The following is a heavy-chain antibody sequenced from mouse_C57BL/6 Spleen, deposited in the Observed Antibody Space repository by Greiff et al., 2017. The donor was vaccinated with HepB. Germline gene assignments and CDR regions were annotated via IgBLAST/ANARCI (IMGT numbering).Heavy chain of an antibody. CDR2: ISGGGGNT. V-gene: IGHV5-9*01. Sequence: EVQRVESGGGLVKPGGSLKLSCAASGFTFSSYTMSWVRQTPEKRLEWVATISGGGGNTYYPDSVKGRFTISRDNAKNTLYLQMSSLRSEDTALYYCARQDYYGSSPLFDVWGTGTTVTVSS. CDR1: GFTFSSYT. D-gene: IGHD1-1*01. CDR3: ARQDYYGSSPLFDV. J-gene: IGHJ1*03.